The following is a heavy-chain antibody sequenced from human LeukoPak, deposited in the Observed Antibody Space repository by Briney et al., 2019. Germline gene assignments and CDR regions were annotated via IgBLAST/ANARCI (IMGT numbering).Heavy chain of an antibody. J-gene: IGHJ4*02. V-gene: IGHV3-23*01. D-gene: IGHD6-13*01. CDR3: ARDTEYSSSWYKPNRLNYFDY. CDR1: GFTFSRLA. Sequence: GGSLRLSCAASGFTFSRLAMAWVRQAPGKGLEWVSTISASGPYYADAVRGRFTISRDNSRNTLSLQMDSLRAEDTAVYYCARDTEYSSSWYKPNRLNYFDYWGQGTLVTVSS. CDR2: ISASGP.